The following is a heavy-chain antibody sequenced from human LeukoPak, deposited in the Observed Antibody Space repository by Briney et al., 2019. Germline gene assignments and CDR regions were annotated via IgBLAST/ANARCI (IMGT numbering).Heavy chain of an antibody. Sequence: GGSLRLSCETSGFTFTSYAVSWVRQAPGKGLEWVSAISAGATTTYYADSVKGRSTISRDDSRNTLYLQMDSLRVEDTAVYYCANPCSDGVCYPDYWGQGTLVTDSS. CDR2: ISAGATTT. J-gene: IGHJ4*02. CDR3: ANPCSDGVCYPDY. D-gene: IGHD2-21*02. V-gene: IGHV3-23*01. CDR1: GFTFTSYA.